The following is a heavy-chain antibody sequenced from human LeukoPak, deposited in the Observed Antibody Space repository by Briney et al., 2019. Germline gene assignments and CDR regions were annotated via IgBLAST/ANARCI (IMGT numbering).Heavy chain of an antibody. J-gene: IGHJ4*02. CDR3: ARLAGPRREY. CDR1: GYTCTSYG. D-gene: IGHD6-19*01. V-gene: IGHV1-18*01. CDR2: ISVYNGNT. Sequence: ASVKVSCKASGYTCTSYGISWVRQAPGQGLEWVGWISVYNGNTNYAQELQGRVTMTTDTSTSTAYMELRSLRSDDTAVYYCARLAGPRREYWGQGTLLTVSS.